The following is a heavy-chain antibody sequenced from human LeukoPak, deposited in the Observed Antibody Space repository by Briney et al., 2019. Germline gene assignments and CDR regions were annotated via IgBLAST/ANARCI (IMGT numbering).Heavy chain of an antibody. CDR1: EFTFSSYD. V-gene: IGHV3-48*03. Sequence: PGGSLRLSCAASEFTFSSYDMNWVRQAPGKGLEWVSCISSSGNTIYYADSVKGRFTISRDNAENSVHLQMNSLGAEDTAVYYCARDPAYFGSNSWYRGFDYWGQGTLVTVSS. CDR2: ISSSGNTI. D-gene: IGHD6-13*01. CDR3: ARDPAYFGSNSWYRGFDY. J-gene: IGHJ4*02.